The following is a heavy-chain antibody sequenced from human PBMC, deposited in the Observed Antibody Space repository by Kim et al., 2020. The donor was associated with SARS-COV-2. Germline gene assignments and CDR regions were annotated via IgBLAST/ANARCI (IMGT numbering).Heavy chain of an antibody. CDR1: GYTFTSYA. CDR3: ALGGYSSSWHVVHGGLDY. CDR2: INTNTGNP. D-gene: IGHD6-13*01. V-gene: IGHV7-4-1*02. J-gene: IGHJ4*02. Sequence: ASVKVSCKASGYTFTSYAMNWVRQAPGQGLEWMGWINTNTGNPTYAQGFTGRFVFSLDTSVSTAYLQISSLKAEDTAVYYCALGGYSSSWHVVHGGLDYWGQGTLVTVSS.